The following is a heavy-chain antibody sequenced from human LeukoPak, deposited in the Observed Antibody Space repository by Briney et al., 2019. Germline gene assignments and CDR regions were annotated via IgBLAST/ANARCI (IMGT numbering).Heavy chain of an antibody. D-gene: IGHD4/OR15-4a*01. CDR3: ARRAGAYSHPYDY. CDR1: GFTFDDYG. CDR2: FSGSGGST. J-gene: IGHJ4*02. Sequence: GGSLRLSCAASGFTFDDYGMSWVRQAPGKGLEWVSAFSGSGGSTFYADSVKGRFTISRDNSKNTLYLQMNSLRAEDTAVYYCARRAGAYSHPYDYWGQGTLVTVSS. V-gene: IGHV3-23*01.